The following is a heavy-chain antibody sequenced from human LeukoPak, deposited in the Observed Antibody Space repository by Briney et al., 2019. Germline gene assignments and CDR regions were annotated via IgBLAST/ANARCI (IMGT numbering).Heavy chain of an antibody. D-gene: IGHD2-2*01. Sequence: ASETLSLTCTVSGGSISSGDYYWSWIRQPPGKGLEWIGYIYYSGSTYYNPSPKSRVTISVDTSKNQFSLKLSSVTAADTAVYYCARDVVPAALNWYFDLWGRGTLVTVSS. V-gene: IGHV4-30-4*08. CDR2: IYYSGST. J-gene: IGHJ2*01. CDR3: ARDVVPAALNWYFDL. CDR1: GGSISSGDYY.